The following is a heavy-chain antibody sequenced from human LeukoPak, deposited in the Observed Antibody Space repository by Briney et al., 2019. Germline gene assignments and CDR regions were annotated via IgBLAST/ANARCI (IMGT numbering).Heavy chain of an antibody. J-gene: IGHJ5*02. D-gene: IGHD2-2*01. CDR3: ARDPRPLGYCRSATGYRDGDVYNWFDP. V-gene: IGHV3-11*01. Sequence: GGSLRLSCAASGFTFSDYYMSWIRQPPGKGLEWVSYISATSGTPFYAATGKGRFTMSRDNSKSTLYLQMDSLRAEETAVYYCARDPRPLGYCRSATGYRDGDVYNWFDPWGQGTLVTVSS. CDR2: ISATSGTP. CDR1: GFTFSDYY.